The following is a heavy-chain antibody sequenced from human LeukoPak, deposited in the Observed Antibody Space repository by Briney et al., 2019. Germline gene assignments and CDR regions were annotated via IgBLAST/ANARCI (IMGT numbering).Heavy chain of an antibody. Sequence: ASVKVSCKASGYTFTGYYMHWVRQAPGQGLEWMGWINPNSGNTGYAQKFQGRVTITRNTSISTAYMELSSLRSEDTAVYYCARASSTSLLPFYYYYMDVWGKGTTVTVSS. CDR3: ARASSTSLLPFYYYYMDV. CDR2: INPNSGNT. J-gene: IGHJ6*03. D-gene: IGHD2-2*01. CDR1: GYTFTGYY. V-gene: IGHV1-8*03.